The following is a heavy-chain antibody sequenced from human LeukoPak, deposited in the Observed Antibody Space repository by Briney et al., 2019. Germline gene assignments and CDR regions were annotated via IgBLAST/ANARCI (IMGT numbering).Heavy chain of an antibody. CDR3: ARDSSSPPLGYMDV. D-gene: IGHD6-13*01. CDR1: GGSLSSYY. J-gene: IGHJ6*03. CDR2: IYTSGST. V-gene: IGHV4-4*07. Sequence: SETLSLTCTVSGGSLSSYYWSWIRQPAGKGLEWIGRIYTSGSTNYNPSLKSRVTMSVDTSKNQFSLKLSSVTAADTAVYYCARDSSSPPLGYMDVWGKGTTVTVSS.